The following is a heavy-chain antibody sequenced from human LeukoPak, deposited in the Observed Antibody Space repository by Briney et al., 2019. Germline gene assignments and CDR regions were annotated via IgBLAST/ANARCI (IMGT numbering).Heavy chain of an antibody. CDR2: IIPIFGTA. CDR1: GGTFSSYA. Sequence: SVKVSCKASGGTFSSYAISWVRQAPGQGLEWMGGIIPIFGTANYAQKFQGRVTITTDESTSTAHMELSSLRSEDTAVYYCAREGNVWGSYRGFDYWGQGTLVTVSS. CDR3: AREGNVWGSYRGFDY. J-gene: IGHJ4*02. V-gene: IGHV1-69*05. D-gene: IGHD3-16*02.